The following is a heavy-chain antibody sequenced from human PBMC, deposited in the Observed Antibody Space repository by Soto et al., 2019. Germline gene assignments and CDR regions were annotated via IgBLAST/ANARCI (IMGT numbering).Heavy chain of an antibody. CDR1: GDSISSSNW. CDR3: ARHRENFDWSLDY. CDR2: ISHSGST. Sequence: SETLSLTCAVSGDSISSSNWWNWVRQPPGKGLEWIGEISHSGSTYYNPSLKSRVTIFVDTSKNQFSLKLSSVTAADTAVYYCARHRENFDWSLDYWGQGTLVTVSS. D-gene: IGHD3-9*01. J-gene: IGHJ4*02. V-gene: IGHV4-4*02.